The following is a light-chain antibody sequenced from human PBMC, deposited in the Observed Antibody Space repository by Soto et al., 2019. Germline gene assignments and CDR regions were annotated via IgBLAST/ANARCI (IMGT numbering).Light chain of an antibody. CDR1: SSDVGGYNY. Sequence: QSVLTQPASVSGSPGQSITISCTGTSSDVGGYNYVSWYQQHPGKAPKLMIYXXXXXXXXXXXXXXXSKSGNTASLTISGLQAXXXXXYYCSSYTSSSSWVFGGGTKLTVL. CDR3: SSYTSSSSWV. V-gene: IGLV2-14*01. J-gene: IGLJ3*02. CDR2: XXX.